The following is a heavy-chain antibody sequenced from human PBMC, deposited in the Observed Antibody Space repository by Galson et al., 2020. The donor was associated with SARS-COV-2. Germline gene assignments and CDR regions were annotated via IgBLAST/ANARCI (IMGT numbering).Heavy chain of an antibody. D-gene: IGHD2-8*02. J-gene: IGHJ6*02. Sequence: GESLKISCAASGFTFSSYAMHWVRQAPGKGLEYVSAISSNGGSTYYANSVKGRFTISRDNSKNTLYLQMGSLRAEDMAVYYCARMGRGEYWYYYYGMDVWGQGTTVTVSS. CDR3: ARMGRGEYWYYYYGMDV. CDR1: GFTFSSYA. CDR2: ISSNGGST. V-gene: IGHV3-64*01.